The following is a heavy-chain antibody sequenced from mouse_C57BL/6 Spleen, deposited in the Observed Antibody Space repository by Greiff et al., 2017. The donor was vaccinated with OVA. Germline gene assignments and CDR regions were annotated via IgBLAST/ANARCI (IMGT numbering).Heavy chain of an antibody. D-gene: IGHD2-4*01. CDR2: INPSSGYT. Sequence: QVHVKQSGAELARPGASVKMSCKASGYTFTSYTMHWVKQRPGQGLEWIGYINPSSGYTKYNQKFKDKATLTADKSSSTAYMQLSSLTSEDSAVYYCARWDYDYDEGFAYWGQGTLVTVSA. V-gene: IGHV1-4*01. CDR3: ARWDYDYDEGFAY. CDR1: GYTFTSYT. J-gene: IGHJ3*01.